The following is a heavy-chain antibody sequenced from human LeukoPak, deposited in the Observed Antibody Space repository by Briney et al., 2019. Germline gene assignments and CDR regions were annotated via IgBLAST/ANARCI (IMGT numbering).Heavy chain of an antibody. J-gene: IGHJ4*02. CDR1: GFTSDDYA. D-gene: IGHD6-13*01. Sequence: PGGSLRLSCAASGFTSDDYAMHWVRQAPRKGLEWVSGISWNSGSIGYADSVKGRFTISRDNAKNSLYLQMNSLRAEDTALYYCAKSQPHSSSWHTMYYFDYWGQGTLVTVSS. V-gene: IGHV3-9*02. CDR3: AKSQPHSSSWHTMYYFDY. CDR2: ISWNSGSI.